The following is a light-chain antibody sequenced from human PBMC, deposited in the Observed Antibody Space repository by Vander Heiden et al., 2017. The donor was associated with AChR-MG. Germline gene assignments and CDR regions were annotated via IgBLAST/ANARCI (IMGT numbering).Light chain of an antibody. J-gene: IGKJ1*01. Sequence: DIQMTPSPSSLSASVGDSVTITCRASQSISNYLNWYQQKPGKAPKLLIYAASSLQSGVPSRFSGSGSGTDFTLTISSLQPEDFATYYCQQSHVTPRTFGQGTKVEIK. V-gene: IGKV1-39*01. CDR1: QSISNY. CDR2: AAS. CDR3: QQSHVTPRT.